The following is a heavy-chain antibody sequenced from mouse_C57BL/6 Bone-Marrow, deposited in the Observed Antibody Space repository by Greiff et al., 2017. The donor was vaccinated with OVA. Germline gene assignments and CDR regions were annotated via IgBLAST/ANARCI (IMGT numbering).Heavy chain of an antibody. CDR3: VKAGGYYYYFDY. V-gene: IGHV7-4*01. Sequence: EVQGVESGGGLVQPGASLRLSCAASGFTFTDYYMSWVRQPPGKAPEWLALIRNKANGYTTEYTASVKGRFTISRDNSKYHLYRQMITLMAEDSATYTCVKAGGYYYYFDYWGQGTTLTVSS. CDR2: IRNKANGYTT. D-gene: IGHD2-3*01. CDR1: GFTFTDYY. J-gene: IGHJ2*01.